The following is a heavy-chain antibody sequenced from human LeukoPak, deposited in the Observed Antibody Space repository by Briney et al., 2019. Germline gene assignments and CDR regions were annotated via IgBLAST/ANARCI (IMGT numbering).Heavy chain of an antibody. J-gene: IGHJ5*02. CDR2: ISYDGSNK. CDR1: GFTFSSYA. CDR3: ARGRYNILTGYYLNWFDP. D-gene: IGHD3-9*01. Sequence: GGSLRLSCAASGFTFSSYAMHWVRQAPGKGLEWVAVISYDGSNKYYADSVKGRFTISRDNSKNTLYLQMNSLRAEDTAVYYCARGRYNILTGYYLNWFDPWGQGTLVTVSS. V-gene: IGHV3-30*04.